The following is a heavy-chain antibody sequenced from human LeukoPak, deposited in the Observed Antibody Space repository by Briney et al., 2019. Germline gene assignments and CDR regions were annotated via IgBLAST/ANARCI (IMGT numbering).Heavy chain of an antibody. V-gene: IGHV3-21*01. CDR2: ISSSSSYI. CDR1: GFTFSSYS. Sequence: GGSLRLSCAASGFTFSSYSMNWVRQAPGKGLEWVPSISSSSSYIYYADSVKGRFTISRDNAKNSLYLQMNSLRAEDTAVYYCARDMVRGVMRYNWFDPWGQGTLVTVSS. CDR3: ARDMVRGVMRYNWFDP. J-gene: IGHJ5*02. D-gene: IGHD3-10*01.